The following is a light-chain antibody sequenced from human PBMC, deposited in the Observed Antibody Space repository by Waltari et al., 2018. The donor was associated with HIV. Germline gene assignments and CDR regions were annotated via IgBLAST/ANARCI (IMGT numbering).Light chain of an antibody. J-gene: IGKJ1*01. CDR3: QQSDTLWT. Sequence: IQMTQSPSSLSSSVGHNFTIPCPASHDIKKHLKWYQQKPGEAPKILISESSNLEIGVPSRFSGTGSGRDFSLTISSLQPEDVATYYCQQSDTLWTFGQGTKVE. CDR1: HDIKKH. CDR2: ESS. V-gene: IGKV1-33*01.